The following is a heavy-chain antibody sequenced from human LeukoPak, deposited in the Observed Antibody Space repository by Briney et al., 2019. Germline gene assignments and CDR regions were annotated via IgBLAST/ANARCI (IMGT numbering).Heavy chain of an antibody. CDR2: IYYTGNT. CDR1: GGSISSYY. CDR3: AKSEYSYGADAFDI. Sequence: SETLSLTCTLSGGSISSYYWSWIRQPPGKGLEWIGYIYYTGNTNYNPSLRSRVTISVDTSKNQFSLKLSSVTAADTAVYYCAKSEYSYGADAFDIWGQGTMVTVSS. D-gene: IGHD5-18*01. V-gene: IGHV4-59*01. J-gene: IGHJ3*02.